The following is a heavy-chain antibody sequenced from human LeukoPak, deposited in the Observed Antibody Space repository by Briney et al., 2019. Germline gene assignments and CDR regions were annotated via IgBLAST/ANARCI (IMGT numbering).Heavy chain of an antibody. J-gene: IGHJ4*02. Sequence: GGSLRLSCAASGFTFSSYGMHWVRQAPGQRLEWMGWINAGNGNTKYSQKFQGRVTITRDTSASTAYMELSSLRSEDTAVYYCARDGPYSSAVDYWGQGTLVTVSS. CDR1: GFTFSSYG. D-gene: IGHD6-19*01. V-gene: IGHV1-3*01. CDR2: INAGNGNT. CDR3: ARDGPYSSAVDY.